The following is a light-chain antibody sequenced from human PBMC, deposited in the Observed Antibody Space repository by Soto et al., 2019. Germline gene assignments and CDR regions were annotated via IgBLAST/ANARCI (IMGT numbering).Light chain of an antibody. Sequence: DIVLTQSPLSLPVTPGEPASISCRSSQSLLHSSGDTYLDWYLQKPGQSPQLLVYLGYNRAFGVPDRFSGTGSDADFTLKISRVDAEDVGVYYCMQTLQDPKTFGPGTKVDIK. CDR2: LGY. CDR3: MQTLQDPKT. V-gene: IGKV2-28*01. CDR1: QSLLHSSGDTY. J-gene: IGKJ3*01.